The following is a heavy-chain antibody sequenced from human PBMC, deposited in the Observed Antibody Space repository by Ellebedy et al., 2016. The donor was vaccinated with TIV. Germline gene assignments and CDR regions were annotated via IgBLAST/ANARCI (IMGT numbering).Heavy chain of an antibody. J-gene: IGHJ4*02. Sequence: PGGSLTLSCVASGFTFSSSWMSWVRQAPGKGLEWVAQMKEDGSEKYNEDSVKGRFTISRDNAKNSLFLQMNSLRVEDTAVYYCGRVFGVVIPGAIGDWGRGTPVTVSS. CDR2: MKEDGSEK. CDR1: GFTFSSSW. CDR3: GRVFGVVIPGAIGD. D-gene: IGHD3-3*01. V-gene: IGHV3-7*04.